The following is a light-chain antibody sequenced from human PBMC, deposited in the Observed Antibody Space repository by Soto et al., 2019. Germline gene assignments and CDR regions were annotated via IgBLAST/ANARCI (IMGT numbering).Light chain of an antibody. J-gene: IGKJ4*01. CDR1: QTVSSNY. Sequence: EIVLTQSPGTLSLSPGARATLSCRASQTVSSNYLAWYQQKPRQALRLLIYSVSTRPTGSPDRLSGSGSVTDSTLTISSLEPEDFAVYDCQQYGTSPLTLGAGTKVDIK. CDR3: QQYGTSPLT. V-gene: IGKV3-20*01. CDR2: SVS.